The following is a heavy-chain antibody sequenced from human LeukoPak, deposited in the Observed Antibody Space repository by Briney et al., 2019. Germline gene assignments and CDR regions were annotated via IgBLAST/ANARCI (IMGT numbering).Heavy chain of an antibody. CDR3: ARGGYYDSSGYYCYYYYMDV. CDR2: IYTSGST. V-gene: IGHV4-4*07. CDR1: GGSISSYY. D-gene: IGHD3-22*01. J-gene: IGHJ6*03. Sequence: SETLSLTCTVSGGSISSYYWSWIRQPPGKGLEWIGRIYTSGSTNYNPSLKSRVTMSVDTSKNQFSLKLSSVTAADTAMYYCARGGYYDSSGYYCYYYYMDVWGKGTTVTISS.